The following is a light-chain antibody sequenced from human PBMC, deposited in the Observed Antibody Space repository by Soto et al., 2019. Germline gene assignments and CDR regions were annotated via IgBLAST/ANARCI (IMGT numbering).Light chain of an antibody. J-gene: IGKJ4*01. CDR3: QQYNAT. V-gene: IGKV1-5*02. CDR1: QSISSW. Sequence: EIQMTQSPSTLSASLGERITIICRASQSISSWLAWYQQKPGKAPKLLIYDASSLESGVPSRFSGSGSGTEFTLTISSLQPDDFATYYCQQYNATFVGGTRWIS. CDR2: DAS.